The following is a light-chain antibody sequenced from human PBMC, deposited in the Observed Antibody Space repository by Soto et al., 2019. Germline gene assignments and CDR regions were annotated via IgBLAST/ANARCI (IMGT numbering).Light chain of an antibody. Sequence: EIVLTQSPGTVSLSPGERVTLSCRASQSVTSSYLAWYQQKPGQAPRLLTYGASTRATGIPDRFSGSGSGTDFTLTISRLEPEDFAVYYCQQYGSSRWTFGQGTKVDIK. V-gene: IGKV3-20*01. CDR3: QQYGSSRWT. CDR2: GAS. J-gene: IGKJ1*01. CDR1: QSVTSSY.